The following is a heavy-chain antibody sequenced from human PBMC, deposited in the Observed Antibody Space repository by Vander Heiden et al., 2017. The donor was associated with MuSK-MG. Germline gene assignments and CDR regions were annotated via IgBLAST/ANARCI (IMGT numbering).Heavy chain of an antibody. Sequence: QVQLVQSGAEVTKPGSSVKVSCKASGATFSSYAISWGRQAPGQGLEWMGRIIPILGIANYAQKFQGRVTITADKSTRTAYMELSSLRSEDTAVYYCASDRGGTYYYGSGSDYWGQGTLVTVSS. CDR3: ASDRGGTYYYGSGSDY. D-gene: IGHD3-10*01. V-gene: IGHV1-69*04. CDR2: IIPILGIA. J-gene: IGHJ4*02. CDR1: GATFSSYA.